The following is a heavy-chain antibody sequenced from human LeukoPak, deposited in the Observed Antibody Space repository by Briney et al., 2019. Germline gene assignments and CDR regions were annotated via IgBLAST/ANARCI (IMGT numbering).Heavy chain of an antibody. CDR3: ARGPPAARPPRFDY. J-gene: IGHJ4*02. Sequence: SETLSLTCTVSGDSINGYYWSWIRQPPGKGLEWIGEINHSGSTNYNPSLKSRVTISVDTSKNQFSLKLSSVTAADTAVYYCARGPPAARPPRFDYWGQGTLVTVSS. V-gene: IGHV4-34*01. CDR1: GDSINGYY. D-gene: IGHD6-6*01. CDR2: INHSGST.